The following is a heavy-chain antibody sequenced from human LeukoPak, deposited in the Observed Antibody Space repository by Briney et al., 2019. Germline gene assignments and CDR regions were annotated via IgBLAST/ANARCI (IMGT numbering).Heavy chain of an antibody. V-gene: IGHV3-43*01. CDR3: AKGNEGIAALDY. D-gene: IGHD6-13*01. Sequence: PGGSLRLSCAASGFTFSSYTMHWVRQAPGKGLEWVSLISWDGGSTYYADSVKGRFTISRDNSKNSLYLQMNSLRTEDTALYYCAKGNEGIAALDYWGQGTLVTVSS. J-gene: IGHJ4*02. CDR2: ISWDGGST. CDR1: GFTFSSYT.